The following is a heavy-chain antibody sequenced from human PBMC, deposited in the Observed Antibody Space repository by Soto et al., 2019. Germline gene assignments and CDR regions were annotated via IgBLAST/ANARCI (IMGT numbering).Heavy chain of an antibody. D-gene: IGHD2-2*01. CDR3: ARPNLYCSSTSCYDY. V-gene: IGHV3-23*01. CDR2: ISGSGGST. CDR1: GFTFSSYA. J-gene: IGHJ4*02. Sequence: GGSLRLSCAASGFTFSSYAMSWVRQAPGKGLEWVSGISGSGGSTYYADSVKDRFTVSRDNSKNTLYLHMNSLRAEDTAVYYCARPNLYCSSTSCYDYWGQGT.